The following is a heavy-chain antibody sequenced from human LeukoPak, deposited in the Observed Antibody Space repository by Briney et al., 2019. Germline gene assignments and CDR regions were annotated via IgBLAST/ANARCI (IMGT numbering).Heavy chain of an antibody. CDR3: ARDES. Sequence: GGPLRLSCAASGFIFSNSWMSWVREARGKGLEGVANIKEDGSEKYYVDSVEGRFTISRHNAKNSLYLQMNSLGAEDTAVYYCARDESWGQGTLVTVSS. CDR2: IKEDGSEK. J-gene: IGHJ5*02. CDR1: GFIFSNSW. V-gene: IGHV3-7*03.